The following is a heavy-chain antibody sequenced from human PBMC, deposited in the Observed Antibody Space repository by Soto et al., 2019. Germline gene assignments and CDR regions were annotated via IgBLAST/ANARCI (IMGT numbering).Heavy chain of an antibody. D-gene: IGHD3-10*02. CDR1: GYTFTTYD. Sequence: QVQLVQSGAEVKKPGASVKVSCKASGYTFTTYDINWVRQATGQRLEWVGWMNPKSGYTGFAQKFQGRVSMTRDTSINTADMELSSLRSEDTAVYYCVRVFGSIDYWGQGTLVTVSS. V-gene: IGHV1-8*01. J-gene: IGHJ4*02. CDR3: VRVFGSIDY. CDR2: MNPKSGYT.